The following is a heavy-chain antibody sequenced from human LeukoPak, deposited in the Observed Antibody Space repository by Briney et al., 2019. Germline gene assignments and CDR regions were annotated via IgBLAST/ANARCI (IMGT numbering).Heavy chain of an antibody. CDR1: GDSLSSYY. V-gene: IGHV4-59*05. Sequence: PSETLSLTCSVSGDSLSSYYWSWIRQPPGKGLEWIGSIYYTGYTYYNPSLQSRVTISVDTSKNQFSLKLSSVTAADTAVYYCARAARPYDSSGYFRYWGQGTLVTVPS. D-gene: IGHD3-22*01. CDR3: ARAARPYDSSGYFRY. J-gene: IGHJ4*02. CDR2: IYYTGYT.